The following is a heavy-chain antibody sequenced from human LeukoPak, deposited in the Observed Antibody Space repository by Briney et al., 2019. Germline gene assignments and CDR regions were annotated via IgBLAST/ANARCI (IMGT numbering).Heavy chain of an antibody. Sequence: SETLSLTCAVYGGSFSGYYWSWIRQPPGKGLEWIGEINHSGSTNYNPSLKSRVTISVDTSKNQFSLKLSSVTAADTAVYYCARTRVVILYYFDYWGQGTLVTVSS. CDR1: GGSFSGYY. D-gene: IGHD3-3*01. CDR2: INHSGST. J-gene: IGHJ4*02. V-gene: IGHV4-34*01. CDR3: ARTRVVILYYFDY.